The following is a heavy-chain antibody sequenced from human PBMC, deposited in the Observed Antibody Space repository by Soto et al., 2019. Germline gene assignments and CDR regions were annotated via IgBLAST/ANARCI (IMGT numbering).Heavy chain of an antibody. J-gene: IGHJ4*02. CDR1: GFSLSTFGEG. V-gene: IGHV2-5*02. D-gene: IGHD2-2*01. CDR3: AHRPSIAVVPGGICIPDYHFAY. Sequence: QITLEESGPTLVKPTQTLTLTCTFSGFSLSTFGEGVAWIRQPPGKALEWLALIYWDDDKRYSPSLKSRLTIPTHTSKNPVVLTLTNMDPVDTATYYCAHRPSIAVVPGGICIPDYHFAYWGQGTLVTVSS. CDR2: IYWDDDK.